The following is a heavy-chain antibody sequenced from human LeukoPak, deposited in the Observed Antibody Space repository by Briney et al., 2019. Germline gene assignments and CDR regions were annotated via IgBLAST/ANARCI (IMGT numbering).Heavy chain of an antibody. CDR1: GFTFSSYA. D-gene: IGHD5-18*01. Sequence: GGSLRLSCAASGFTFSSYAMSWVRQAPGKGLEWVSAISGSGGSTYYADSVKGRFTISRDNYKNTLYLQMNRLRAEDTAVYYCANRLSSYGYYFDYWGQGTLVTVSS. CDR3: ANRLSSYGYYFDY. CDR2: ISGSGGST. V-gene: IGHV3-23*01. J-gene: IGHJ4*02.